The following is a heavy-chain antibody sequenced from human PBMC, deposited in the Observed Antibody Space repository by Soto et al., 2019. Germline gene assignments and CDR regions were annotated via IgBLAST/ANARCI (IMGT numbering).Heavy chain of an antibody. V-gene: IGHV3-33*01. CDR1: GFTFSSYG. Sequence: GGSLRLSCAASGFTFSSYGMHWVRQAPGKGLEWVAVIWYDGSNKYYADSVKGRFTISRDNSKNTLYLQMNSLRAEDTAVYYCARDRGTETTYYFDYWGQGTLVTVSS. J-gene: IGHJ4*02. CDR2: IWYDGSNK. CDR3: ARDRGTETTYYFDY. D-gene: IGHD2-15*01.